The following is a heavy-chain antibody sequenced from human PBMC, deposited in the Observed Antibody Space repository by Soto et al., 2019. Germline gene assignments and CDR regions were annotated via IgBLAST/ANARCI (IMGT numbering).Heavy chain of an antibody. V-gene: IGHV3-7*01. Sequence: GSLRLSCAASGFTFSRHWMTWVRQAPGKGLEWVVNIKQDGSERYFVDSVKGRFTISRDNTKNSVYLQMNSLRAEDTAVYYCVRDDSPCSSGNSCDAFDIWGQGTMVTVSS. J-gene: IGHJ3*02. CDR3: VRDDSPCSSGNSCDAFDI. CDR2: IKQDGSER. CDR1: GFTFSRHW. D-gene: IGHD3-22*01.